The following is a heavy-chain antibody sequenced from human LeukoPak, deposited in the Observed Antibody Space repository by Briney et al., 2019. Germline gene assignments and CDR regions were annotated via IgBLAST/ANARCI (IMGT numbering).Heavy chain of an antibody. CDR3: ARGRTDYYDSSASFPALGY. CDR1: GYTFTNYD. J-gene: IGHJ4*02. D-gene: IGHD3-22*01. Sequence: ASVKVSCKASGYTFTNYDINWVRQATGQGLEWMGWMNPDSGGTVYAQKFQGRVTMTRDTSISTAYMELSSLGSEDTAMYYCARGRTDYYDSSASFPALGYWGQGTLVTVSS. CDR2: MNPDSGGT. V-gene: IGHV1-8*01.